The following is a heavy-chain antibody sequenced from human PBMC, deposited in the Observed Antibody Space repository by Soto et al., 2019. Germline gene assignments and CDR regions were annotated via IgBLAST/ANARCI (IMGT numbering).Heavy chain of an antibody. V-gene: IGHV1-2*02. CDR3: ARSPIPHYGMDV. Sequence: ASVKVSCKASGYTFTSYDINWVRQATGQGLEWMGWINPNSGSTDYAQKFQGRVTMTRDTSISTAYMELSRLRSDDTAVYYCARSPIPHYGMDVWGQGTTVTVSS. CDR1: GYTFTSYD. J-gene: IGHJ6*02. CDR2: INPNSGST.